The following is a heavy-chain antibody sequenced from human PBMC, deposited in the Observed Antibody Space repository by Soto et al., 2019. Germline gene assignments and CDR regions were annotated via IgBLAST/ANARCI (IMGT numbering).Heavy chain of an antibody. D-gene: IGHD3-22*01. CDR2: IYYSGST. V-gene: IGHV4-31*03. Sequence: LSLTCTVSGGSISSGGYYWSWIRQHPGKGLEWIGYIYYSGSTYYNPSLKSRVTISVDTSKNQFSLKLSSVTAADTAVYYCARESRSGYYYGFDYWGQGTLVTVSS. CDR3: ARESRSGYYYGFDY. CDR1: GGSISSGGYY. J-gene: IGHJ4*02.